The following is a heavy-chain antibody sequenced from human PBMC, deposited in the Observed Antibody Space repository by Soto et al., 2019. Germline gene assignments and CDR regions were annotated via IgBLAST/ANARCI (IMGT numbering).Heavy chain of an antibody. CDR3: AGAHFAHGSGRSWFDP. Sequence: QVQLQESGPGLVKPSGTLSLTCAVSGGSISSSNWWSWVRQPPGKGLEWIGEIYHSGSTNYNPSLKSRVTISVDKSTNQFALKLSSVTAADTAVYYCAGAHFAHGSGRSWFDPWGQGTLVTVSS. J-gene: IGHJ5*02. CDR1: GGSISSSNW. CDR2: IYHSGST. D-gene: IGHD3-10*01. V-gene: IGHV4-4*02.